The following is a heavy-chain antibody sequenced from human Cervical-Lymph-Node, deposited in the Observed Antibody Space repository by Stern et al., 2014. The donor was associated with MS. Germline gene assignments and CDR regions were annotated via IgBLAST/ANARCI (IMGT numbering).Heavy chain of an antibody. Sequence: EVQMVEYGGGVIQPGGSLRLSCTASGFTVRRDYMTWVRQAPGKGLAWVSLITNVGSTFYTDSVKGRFTISRDDSKNTVYLHMTSLRAEDTAMYYCARDTSSPERSDWWGQGTLVTVSS. CDR1: GFTVRRDY. CDR2: ITNVGST. D-gene: IGHD1-1*01. CDR3: ARDTSSPERSDW. V-gene: IGHV3-53*01. J-gene: IGHJ4*02.